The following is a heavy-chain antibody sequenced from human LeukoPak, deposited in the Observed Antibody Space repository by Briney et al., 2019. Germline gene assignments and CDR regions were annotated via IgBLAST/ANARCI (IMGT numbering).Heavy chain of an antibody. V-gene: IGHV1-24*01. J-gene: IGHJ4*02. D-gene: IGHD6-13*01. CDR1: GYTLTELF. CDR2: FDPDWPEDGET. CDR3: TAGKIYSSSGSDDY. Sequence: AAVNVSRKCSGYTLTELFMHGVRPAPGKGREWVGGFDPDWPEDGETIYAQKFQGRATMTEYTSTDKAYMELSSLRSEDTAIDYCTAGKIYSSSGSDDYWGQGTLVTVSS.